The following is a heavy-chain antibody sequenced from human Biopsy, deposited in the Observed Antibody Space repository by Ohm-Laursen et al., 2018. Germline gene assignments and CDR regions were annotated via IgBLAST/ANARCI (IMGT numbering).Heavy chain of an antibody. Sequence: GASVKASCKASGDSFTSYAIGWARQAPGHGREWIGGIIPIPNVATYAQKFQGRITITADESTSTAYMELNSLTSDDTAVYFCARGGGSSWFDPWGHGTLVTVSS. V-gene: IGHV1-69*10. J-gene: IGHJ5*02. CDR2: IIPIPNVA. CDR1: GDSFTSYA. D-gene: IGHD3-16*01. CDR3: ARGGGSSWFDP.